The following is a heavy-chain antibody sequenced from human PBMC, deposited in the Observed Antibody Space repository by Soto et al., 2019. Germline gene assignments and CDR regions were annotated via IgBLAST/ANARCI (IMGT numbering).Heavy chain of an antibody. Sequence: EVQLLESGGGLVQPGGSLRLSCAASGFTFSSYDMSWVRQAPGKGLEWVSAISGSGGSTYYADSVKGRFTISRDNSKNTLYLQMHSLRAEDTAVYYCAEQYRWNYLGYWGQGTLVNVSS. CDR3: AEQYRWNYLGY. CDR1: GFTFSSYD. V-gene: IGHV3-23*01. D-gene: IGHD1-1*01. CDR2: ISGSGGST. J-gene: IGHJ4*02.